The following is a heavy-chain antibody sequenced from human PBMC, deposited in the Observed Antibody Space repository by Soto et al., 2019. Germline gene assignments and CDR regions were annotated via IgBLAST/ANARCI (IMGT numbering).Heavy chain of an antibody. CDR3: AAPRDEYGSGVSWFTYGMDI. J-gene: IGHJ6*02. Sequence: PGGSLRLSCLASGSTFSDFAMTWVRHVPGRGLEWVASLDGAGGSTYYAESVRGRFSISRDNSQNTLFLQMKRLTVDDTAIYYCAAPRDEYGSGVSWFTYGMDIWGQGTTVTVSS. CDR2: LDGAGGST. V-gene: IGHV3-23*01. D-gene: IGHD3-10*01. CDR1: GSTFSDFA.